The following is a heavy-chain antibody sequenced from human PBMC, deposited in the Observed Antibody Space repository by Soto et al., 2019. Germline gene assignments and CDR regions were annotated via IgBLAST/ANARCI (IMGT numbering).Heavy chain of an antibody. CDR3: ARAAHRYCSVGSCYPGRDY. Sequence: QVQLQQWGAGLLKPSETLSLNCAVYGGSFSGYYWSWIRQPPGKGLAWIGEINHSGSTNYNPSLKSRVTISVDTTKNQFSLQLSSVTAADPAVYSCARAAHRYCSVGSCYPGRDYWGQGTLVTGSS. J-gene: IGHJ4*02. D-gene: IGHD2-15*01. CDR1: GGSFSGYY. V-gene: IGHV4-34*01. CDR2: INHSGST.